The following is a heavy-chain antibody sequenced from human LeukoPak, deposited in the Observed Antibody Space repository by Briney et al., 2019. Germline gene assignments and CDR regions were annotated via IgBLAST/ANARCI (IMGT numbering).Heavy chain of an antibody. J-gene: IGHJ4*02. CDR3: ARERAHYYGSGSRPDY. D-gene: IGHD3-10*01. CDR2: ISYSGST. CDR1: GASISSYY. Sequence: PSETLSLTCTVSGASISSYYWSWIRQPPGKGLEWIGYISYSGSTNYNPSLKSRVTISADTSKNQVSLTLSSVTAADTAVYYCARERAHYYGSGSRPDYWGQGTLVTVSS. V-gene: IGHV4-59*12.